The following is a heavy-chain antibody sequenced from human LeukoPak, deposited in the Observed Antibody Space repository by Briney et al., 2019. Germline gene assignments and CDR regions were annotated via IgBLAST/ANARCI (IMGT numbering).Heavy chain of an antibody. CDR3: ASRYSSSWYYYYYYMDV. D-gene: IGHD6-13*01. CDR2: ISSSGNAI. CDR1: GFPFSSYE. Sequence: GGSLRLSCAASGFPFSSYEMNWVRQAPGKGLEWVSYISSSGNAIYYADSVKGRFTISRDNAKNSLYLQMNSLRAEDTAVYYCASRYSSSWYYYYYYMDVWGKGTTVTVSS. J-gene: IGHJ6*03. V-gene: IGHV3-48*03.